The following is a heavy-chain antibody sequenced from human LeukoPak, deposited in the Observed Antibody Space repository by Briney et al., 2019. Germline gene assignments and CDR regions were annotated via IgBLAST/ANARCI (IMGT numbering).Heavy chain of an antibody. D-gene: IGHD3-10*01. CDR1: GYSFTSYW. CDR3: ASPQMVHF. J-gene: IGHJ4*02. V-gene: IGHV5-51*01. CDR2: IYPGDSDT. Sequence: GESLKISCKGSGYSFTSYWIGWVRQMPGKGLEWMGIIYPGDSDTRYSPSFQGQVTISADKTINTAYLQWSSLQASDTAMYYCASPQMVHFWGQGTLVTVSS.